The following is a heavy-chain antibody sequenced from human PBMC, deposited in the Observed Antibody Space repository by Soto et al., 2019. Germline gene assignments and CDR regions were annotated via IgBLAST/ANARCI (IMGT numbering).Heavy chain of an antibody. Sequence: GGSMRLSCAASGFTFDDYAMHWVRQAPGKDLEWVSGISWNSGSIGYADSVKGRFTISRDNAKNSLYLQMNSLRAEDTALYYCAKDIKRWGDLDAFDIWGQGTMVTVSS. CDR1: GFTFDDYA. D-gene: IGHD2-21*01. CDR2: ISWNSGSI. J-gene: IGHJ3*02. CDR3: AKDIKRWGDLDAFDI. V-gene: IGHV3-9*01.